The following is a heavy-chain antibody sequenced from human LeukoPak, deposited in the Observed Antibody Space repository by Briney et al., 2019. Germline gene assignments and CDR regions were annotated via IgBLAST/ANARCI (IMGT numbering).Heavy chain of an antibody. CDR2: ISSSSTI. Sequence: GGSLRLSCAASGFTFSSYEMNWVRQAPGKGLEWVSYISSSSTIYYADSVKGRFAISRDNAKNSLYLQMNSLRAEDTAVYYCARGEDTAIVSWFDPWGQGTLVTVSS. D-gene: IGHD5-18*01. CDR3: ARGEDTAIVSWFDP. V-gene: IGHV3-48*03. CDR1: GFTFSSYE. J-gene: IGHJ5*02.